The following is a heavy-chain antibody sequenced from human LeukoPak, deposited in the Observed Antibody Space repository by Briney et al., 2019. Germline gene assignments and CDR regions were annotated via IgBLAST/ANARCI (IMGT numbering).Heavy chain of an antibody. CDR1: GFSFDDSA. V-gene: IGHV3-43*02. D-gene: IGHD6-19*01. Sequence: GGSLRLSCAASGFSFDDSAMHWVRQAPGKGLEWVSLISGDGSSTYYADSVKVRFTISRDNSKDSLYLQMNSLRTEDTALYYCAKGATGWSPFGYWGQGTLVTVSS. CDR3: AKGATGWSPFGY. CDR2: ISGDGSST. J-gene: IGHJ4*02.